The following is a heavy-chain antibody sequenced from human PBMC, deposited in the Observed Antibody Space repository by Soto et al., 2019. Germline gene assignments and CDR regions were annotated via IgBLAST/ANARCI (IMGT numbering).Heavy chain of an antibody. J-gene: IGHJ6*01. CDR2: ISYDGSNK. Sequence: QVQLVESGGGVVQPGRSLRLSCAASGFTFSSYAMHWVRQAPGKGLEWVAVISYDGSNKYYADSVKGRFTISRDNSKNXXXXXMXSLRAXXXAVXXXXXXXXXXXXXXXYY. V-gene: IGHV3-30-3*01. CDR1: GFTFSSYA. CDR3: XXXXXXXXXXXXYY.